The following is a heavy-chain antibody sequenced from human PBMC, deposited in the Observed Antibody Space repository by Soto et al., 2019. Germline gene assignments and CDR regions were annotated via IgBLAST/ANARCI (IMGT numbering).Heavy chain of an antibody. CDR3: ARAGGGSVLRYFDWLLPFDY. Sequence: SETLSLTCTVSGGSISSYYWSWIWQPPGKGLEWIGYIYYSGSTNYNPSLKSRVTISVDTSKNQFSLKLSSVTAADTAVYYCARAGGGSVLRYFDWLLPFDYWGQGTLVTVSS. J-gene: IGHJ4*02. D-gene: IGHD3-9*01. V-gene: IGHV4-59*01. CDR2: IYYSGST. CDR1: GGSISSYY.